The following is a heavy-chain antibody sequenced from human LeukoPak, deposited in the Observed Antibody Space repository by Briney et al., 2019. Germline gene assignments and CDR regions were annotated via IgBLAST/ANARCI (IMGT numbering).Heavy chain of an antibody. CDR1: GFTFSTSA. D-gene: IGHD5-24*01. Sequence: GGSLRLSCSASGFTFSTSAMHWVRQAPGKGLEYVSFITYNGGSTYNADSVKGRFTISRDNSRNTLYLQMSSLRAEDTAVYHCVKDGGMATIFDFWGQGTLVTVS. V-gene: IGHV3-64D*09. CDR3: VKDGGMATIFDF. J-gene: IGHJ4*02. CDR2: ITYNGGST.